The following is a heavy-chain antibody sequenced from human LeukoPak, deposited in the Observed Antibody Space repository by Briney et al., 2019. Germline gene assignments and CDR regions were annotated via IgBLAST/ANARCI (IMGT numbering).Heavy chain of an antibody. CDR2: IYTSGST. D-gene: IGHD2-21*02. J-gene: IGHJ3*02. CDR1: GYSISSGYY. CDR3: AREGSIVVVTATTGAFDI. V-gene: IGHV4-61*02. Sequence: SETLSLTCTVSGYSISSGYYWSWIRQPAGKGLEWIGRIYTSGSTNYNPSLKSRVTISVDTSKNQFSLKLSSVTAADTAVYYCAREGSIVVVTATTGAFDIWGQGTMVTVSS.